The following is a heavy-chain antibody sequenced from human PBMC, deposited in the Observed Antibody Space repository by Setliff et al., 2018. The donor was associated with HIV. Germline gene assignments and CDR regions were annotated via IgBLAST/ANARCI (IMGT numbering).Heavy chain of an antibody. Sequence: ASVKVSCKASGYSPGNYGIAWVRQARGQGLEWLGWISVNTGDVFYAQTFQGRVTMTADASTGTVHMDLRGLTFDKSAIYFCAYRRGGWELRVWGQGTSVTVS. CDR3: AYRRGGWELRV. J-gene: IGHJ4*02. CDR1: GYSPGNYG. D-gene: IGHD1-26*01. V-gene: IGHV1-18*01. CDR2: ISVNTGDV.